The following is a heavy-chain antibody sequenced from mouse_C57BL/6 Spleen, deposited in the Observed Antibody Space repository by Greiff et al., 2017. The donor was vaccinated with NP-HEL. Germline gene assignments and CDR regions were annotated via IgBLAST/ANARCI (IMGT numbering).Heavy chain of an antibody. Sequence: EVQVVESGGGLVQPGGSLKLSCAASGFTFSDYYMYWVRQTPEKRLEWVAYISTGGGSTYYPDTVKGRFTISRDNAKNTLYLQMSRMESEDTAMYYCARHGDYDAMDYWGQGTSVTVSS. CDR2: ISTGGGST. V-gene: IGHV5-12*01. CDR3: ARHGDYDAMDY. J-gene: IGHJ4*01. CDR1: GFTFSDYY.